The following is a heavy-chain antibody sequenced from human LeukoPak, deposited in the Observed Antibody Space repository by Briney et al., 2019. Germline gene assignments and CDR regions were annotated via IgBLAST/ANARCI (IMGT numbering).Heavy chain of an antibody. D-gene: IGHD3-22*01. J-gene: IGHJ4*02. CDR3: AKDPTMIVVVIPDY. CDR1: GFTFSSYA. CDR2: ISISGGST. V-gene: IGHV3-23*01. Sequence: PGESLRLSCAASGFTFSSYAMSRVRQAPGKGVEGGSGISISGGSTTYADSVKGRFTISRDNPRNTLYMETNSLRAEDTALYYCAKDPTMIVVVIPDYWGQGTLVTVSS.